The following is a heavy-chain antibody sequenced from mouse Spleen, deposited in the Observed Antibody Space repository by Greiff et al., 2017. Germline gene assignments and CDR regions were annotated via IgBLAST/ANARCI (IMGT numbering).Heavy chain of an antibody. CDR2: IWAGGST. CDR1: GFSFTSYG. CDR3: ARDEGEGYYDY. V-gene: IGHV2-9*02. Sequence: VMLVESGPGLVAPSQSLSITCTVSGFSFTSYGVHWVRQPPGKGLEWLGVIWAGGSTNYNSALMSRLSISKDNSKSQVFLKMNSLQTDDTAMYYCARDEGEGYYDYWGQGTTLTVSS. J-gene: IGHJ2*01. D-gene: IGHD2-3*01.